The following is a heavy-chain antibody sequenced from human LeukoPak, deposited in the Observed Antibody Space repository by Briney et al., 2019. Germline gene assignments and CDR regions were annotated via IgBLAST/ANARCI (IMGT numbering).Heavy chain of an antibody. D-gene: IGHD4-17*01. V-gene: IGHV1-2*02. J-gene: IGHJ4*02. Sequence: ASVKVSCKASGYTFTGYYMHWVRQAPGQGLEWMGWINPNSGGTNYAQKFQGRVTMTGDTSISTAYMELSRLRSDDTAVYYCARAPIPFDYGDYFDYWGQGTLVTVSS. CDR1: GYTFTGYY. CDR2: INPNSGGT. CDR3: ARAPIPFDYGDYFDY.